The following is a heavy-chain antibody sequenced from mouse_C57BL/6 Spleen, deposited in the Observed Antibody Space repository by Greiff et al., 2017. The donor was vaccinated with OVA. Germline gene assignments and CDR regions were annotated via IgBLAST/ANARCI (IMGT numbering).Heavy chain of an antibody. CDR3: ARSSSRYRYFDV. CDR1: GFTFTDYY. V-gene: IGHV7-3*01. D-gene: IGHD1-1*01. J-gene: IGHJ1*03. Sequence: EVKLMESGGGLVQPGGSLSLSCAASGFTFTDYYMSWVRQPPGKALEWLGFIRNKANGYTTEYSASVKGRFTISRDNSQSILYLQMNALRAEDSATYYCARSSSRYRYFDVWGTGTTVTVSS. CDR2: IRNKANGYTT.